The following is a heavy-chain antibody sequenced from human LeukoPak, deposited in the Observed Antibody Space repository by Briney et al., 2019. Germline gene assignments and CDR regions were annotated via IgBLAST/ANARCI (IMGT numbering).Heavy chain of an antibody. CDR1: GFTFSSYA. D-gene: IGHD2-15*01. V-gene: IGHV3-23*01. J-gene: IGHJ4*02. Sequence: GGSLRLSCAASGFTFSSYAMNWVRQAPGEGLEWVSTISGSAGSTYYADSVKGRFTISRDNSKNTLCLQMITLRAEDTAVYYCAKARGYCSGASCYSDFDSWGQGTLVTVSS. CDR3: AKARGYCSGASCYSDFDS. CDR2: ISGSAGST.